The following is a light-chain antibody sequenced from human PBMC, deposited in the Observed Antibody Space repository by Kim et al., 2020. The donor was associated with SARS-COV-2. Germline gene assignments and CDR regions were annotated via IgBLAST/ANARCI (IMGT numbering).Light chain of an antibody. CDR1: QSVSSN. Sequence: EIVMTQSPATLSVSPGERATLSCRASQSVSSNLAWYQQKPGQAPRLLIYDASTRATGFPAKFSGSGSGTEFTLTISSLQSEDFAVYYCHQYNNWPRTFGQGTKVDIK. CDR3: HQYNNWPRT. V-gene: IGKV3-15*01. CDR2: DAS. J-gene: IGKJ1*01.